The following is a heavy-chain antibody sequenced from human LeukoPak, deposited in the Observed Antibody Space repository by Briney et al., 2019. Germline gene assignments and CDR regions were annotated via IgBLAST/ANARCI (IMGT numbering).Heavy chain of an antibody. J-gene: IGHJ5*02. Sequence: PSETLSLTCTVSGVSIVSHYWSWIRQPPGKGLEWIGYIYNSGSTNYNPSLRSRVTISLGTSHNQFSLKLNSVTAADTAVYYCARHPSCYYDRWLDPWGQGTLVTVSS. CDR1: GVSIVSHY. CDR2: IYNSGST. CDR3: ARHPSCYYDRWLDP. V-gene: IGHV4-59*08. D-gene: IGHD3-22*01.